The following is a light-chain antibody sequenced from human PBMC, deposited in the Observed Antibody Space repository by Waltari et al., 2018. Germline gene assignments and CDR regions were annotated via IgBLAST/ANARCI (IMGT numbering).Light chain of an antibody. Sequence: QSALTQPASVSGSPGQSITISCTGTSRDIGGYRYVSWYQQHPGKAPKLIISEVTNRPSGLSDRFPGSKSDNTASLTISGLQVEDDGDYYCASYSSSDTFVIFGGGTKLTVL. V-gene: IGLV2-14*01. J-gene: IGLJ2*01. CDR2: EVT. CDR3: ASYSSSDTFVI. CDR1: SRDIGGYRY.